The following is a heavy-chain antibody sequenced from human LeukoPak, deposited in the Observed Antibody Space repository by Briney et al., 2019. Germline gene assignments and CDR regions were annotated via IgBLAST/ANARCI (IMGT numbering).Heavy chain of an antibody. Sequence: SETLSLTCAVYGGSFSGYYWSWIRQPPGKGLEWIGEINHSGSTNYNPSLKSRVTISVDTSKNQFSLKLSSVTAADTAVYYCAIGYSSSWYPNWFDPWGQGTLVTVSS. CDR3: AIGYSSSWYPNWFDP. J-gene: IGHJ5*02. V-gene: IGHV4-34*01. CDR2: INHSGST. D-gene: IGHD6-13*01. CDR1: GGSFSGYY.